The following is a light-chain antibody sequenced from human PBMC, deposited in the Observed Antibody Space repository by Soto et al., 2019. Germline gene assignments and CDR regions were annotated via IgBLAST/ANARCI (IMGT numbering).Light chain of an antibody. J-gene: IGLJ2*01. Sequence: QSALTQPASVSGSPGQSITISCTGNSSDVGGYNYVSWYQQHPGKAPKLIIYEVSNRPSGISNRFSGSKSGNTASLTISGLQAEDEADYYCSSYTSSSTRVFGGGTKLTVL. CDR1: SSDVGGYNY. CDR2: EVS. CDR3: SSYTSSSTRV. V-gene: IGLV2-14*01.